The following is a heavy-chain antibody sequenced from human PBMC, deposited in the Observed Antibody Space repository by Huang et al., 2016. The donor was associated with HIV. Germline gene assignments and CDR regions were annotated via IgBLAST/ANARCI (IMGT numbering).Heavy chain of an antibody. V-gene: IGHV4-34*02. Sequence: QVHLEQWGEGVVKPSDTLSLTCAVYGASFTTYFWSWIRQSPVKGLQWIGEIMPVGPSNDNPVFQSLVMMSVDTPKNQFSLSLRDMTAADAAIYYCARLPTPSYYDTWSLSPVEEDFFYFNMDLWGRGTPVIVSS. CDR1: GASFTTYF. J-gene: IGHJ6*03. CDR3: ARLPTPSYYDTWSLSPVEEDFFYFNMDL. D-gene: IGHD3-3*01. CDR2: IMPVGPS.